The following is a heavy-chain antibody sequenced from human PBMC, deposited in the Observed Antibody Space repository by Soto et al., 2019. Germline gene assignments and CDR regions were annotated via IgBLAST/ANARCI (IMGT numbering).Heavy chain of an antibody. D-gene: IGHD3-10*01. V-gene: IGHV3-7*01. CDR1: DFSISSYW. CDR3: GTDRWGGAFDM. Sequence: EVQVVESGGGLAQPGGSLRLSCATSDFSISSYWMAWVRQTPGKGLEFVASIKQDASVKNYVDSVKGRFAISRDNAQNSLYLQMNSLRAEDTALYYCGTDRWGGAFDMWGQGTTVTVSS. J-gene: IGHJ3*02. CDR2: IKQDASVK.